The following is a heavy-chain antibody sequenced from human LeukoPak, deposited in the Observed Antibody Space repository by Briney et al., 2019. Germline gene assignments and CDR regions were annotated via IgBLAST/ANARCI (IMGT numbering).Heavy chain of an antibody. Sequence: PGGSLRLSCAASGFTVSSNYMSWVRQAPGKGLEWVAVISYDGSNKYYADSVKGRFTISRDNSKNTLYLQMNSLRAEDTAVYYCAKDLSRVIITIGDYWGQGTLVTVSS. V-gene: IGHV3-30*18. CDR3: AKDLSRVIITIGDY. J-gene: IGHJ4*02. CDR2: ISYDGSNK. CDR1: GFTVSSNY. D-gene: IGHD3-9*01.